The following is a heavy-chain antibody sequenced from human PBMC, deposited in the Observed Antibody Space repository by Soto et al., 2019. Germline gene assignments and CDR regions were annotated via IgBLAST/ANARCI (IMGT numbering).Heavy chain of an antibody. Sequence: EVQLVESGGGLIQPGGSLRLSCVASGFSVTSNYMTWVSQAPGKGLEWVSILYTGGSTYYSDSVKGRSTISRDTPKNTGFLQLNSLRAEDTAIYYCSRATRYFGSFDSWGQGTLVIVAS. D-gene: IGHD2-2*01. J-gene: IGHJ4*02. CDR2: LYTGGST. CDR1: GFSVTSNY. CDR3: SRATRYFGSFDS. V-gene: IGHV3-53*01.